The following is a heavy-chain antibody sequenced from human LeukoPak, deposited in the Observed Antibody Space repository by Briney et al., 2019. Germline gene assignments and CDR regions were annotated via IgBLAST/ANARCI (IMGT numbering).Heavy chain of an antibody. J-gene: IGHJ4*02. D-gene: IGHD6-6*01. Sequence: ASVKVSCKASGYTFTSYGISWVRQAPGQGLEWMGWISAYNGNTNYAQKLQGRVTMTTDTSTSTAYMELRSLRSDDTAVYYCARDNALAARPDFDYWGQGTLVTVSS. CDR3: ARDNALAARPDFDY. V-gene: IGHV1-18*01. CDR2: ISAYNGNT. CDR1: GYTFTSYG.